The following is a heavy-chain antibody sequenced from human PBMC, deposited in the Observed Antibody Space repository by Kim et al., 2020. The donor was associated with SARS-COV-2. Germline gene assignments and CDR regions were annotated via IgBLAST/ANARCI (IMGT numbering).Heavy chain of an antibody. V-gene: IGHV4-39*01. D-gene: IGHD4-17*01. Sequence: TYYNPSLKSRVTISVDTSKNQFSLKLSSVTAADTAVYYCAILSVTTDFDYWGQGTLVTVSS. J-gene: IGHJ4*02. CDR2: T. CDR3: AILSVTTDFDY.